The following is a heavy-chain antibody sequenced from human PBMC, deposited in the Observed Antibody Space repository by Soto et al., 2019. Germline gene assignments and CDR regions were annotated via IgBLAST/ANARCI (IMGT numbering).Heavy chain of an antibody. D-gene: IGHD6-13*01. J-gene: IGHJ4*02. Sequence: PGGSLRLSCAASGFTFSSYGMSWVRQAPGKGLEWVSSISGSGGTTSYADSVKGRFTISRDNSKNTPYLQMNSLRAEDTAIYYCAKDSSSWQYWGQGTLVTVSS. CDR1: GFTFSSYG. CDR3: AKDSSSWQY. V-gene: IGHV3-23*01. CDR2: ISGSGGTT.